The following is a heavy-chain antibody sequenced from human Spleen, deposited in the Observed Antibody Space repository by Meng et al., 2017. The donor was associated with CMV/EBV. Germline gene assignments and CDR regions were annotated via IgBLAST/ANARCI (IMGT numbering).Heavy chain of an antibody. CDR2: TRNKASGFTT. CDR1: GLTLSDYY. CDR3: ARGDDILTGYPEYGMDV. Sequence: GESLKISCAASGLTLSDYYMDWVRQAPGKGLEWVARTRNKASGFTTEYAASVKGRFTISRDDSKNSLYLQMNSLKTEDTAVYYCARGDDILTGYPEYGMDVWGHGTTVTVSS. J-gene: IGHJ6*02. D-gene: IGHD3-9*01. V-gene: IGHV3-72*01.